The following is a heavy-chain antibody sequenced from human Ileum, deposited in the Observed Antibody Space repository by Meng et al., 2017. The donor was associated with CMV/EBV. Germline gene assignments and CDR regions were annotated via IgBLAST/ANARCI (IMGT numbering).Heavy chain of an antibody. J-gene: IGHJ6*02. CDR1: GFTFSDYH. Sequence: GESLMISCAASGFTFSDYHMSWIRQAPGKGLEWVSYISSSGSTIYYADSVKGRFTISRDNAKNSLYLQMNSLRAEDTAVYYCARDKEWESTVYAIFNYYYYYGMDVWGQGTTVTVSS. CDR2: ISSSGSTI. CDR3: ARDKEWESTVYAIFNYYYYYGMDV. D-gene: IGHD2-8*01. V-gene: IGHV3-11*01.